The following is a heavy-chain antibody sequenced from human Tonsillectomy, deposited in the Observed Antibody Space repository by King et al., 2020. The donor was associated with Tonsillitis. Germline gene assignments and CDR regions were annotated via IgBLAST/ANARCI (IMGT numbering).Heavy chain of an antibody. CDR3: AKDMSSGGKYYFDS. Sequence: VQLVESGGGLVQPGRSLRLSCAASGFTFDDYAMHWVRQAPGKGLEWVSGISWNSYNIGFADSVKGRFTISRDNAKNSLYLQMNSLRAEDTALYYCAKDMSSGGKYYFDSWGQGTLVTVSS. D-gene: IGHD6-19*01. CDR2: ISWNSYNI. CDR1: GFTFDDYA. V-gene: IGHV3-9*01. J-gene: IGHJ4*02.